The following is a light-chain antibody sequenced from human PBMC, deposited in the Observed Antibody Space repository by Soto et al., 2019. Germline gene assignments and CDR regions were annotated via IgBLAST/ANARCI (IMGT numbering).Light chain of an antibody. J-gene: IGKJ1*01. CDR3: QQYGSSPRT. CDR2: GAS. Sequence: DIVLTQSPGTLSLSPGERATLSCRASQSVSSNYLAWYQQKPGQAPRLLIYGASSRATDIPDRFSGSGSGTDFTLTISRLEPEDFAVYYCQQYGSSPRTFGQGTKVDIK. V-gene: IGKV3-20*01. CDR1: QSVSSNY.